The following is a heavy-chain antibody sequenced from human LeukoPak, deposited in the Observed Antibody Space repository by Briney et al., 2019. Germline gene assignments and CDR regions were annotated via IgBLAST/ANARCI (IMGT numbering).Heavy chain of an antibody. CDR1: GFTFSKAW. CDR3: ATGWQLIDF. D-gene: IGHD6-13*01. CDR2: VKSKSEGGTT. Sequence: PGGSLRLSCAASGFTFSKAWMSWVRQAPGKGLEYLGRVKSKSEGGTTDYAAPVKGRFTISRDDSKNTLYLQMNSLKTEDTAVYYCATGWQLIDFWGQGTLVTVSS. J-gene: IGHJ4*02. V-gene: IGHV3-15*01.